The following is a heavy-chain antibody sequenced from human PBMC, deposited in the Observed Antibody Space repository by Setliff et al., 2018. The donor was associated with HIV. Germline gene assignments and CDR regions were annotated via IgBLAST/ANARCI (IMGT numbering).Heavy chain of an antibody. D-gene: IGHD1-1*01. V-gene: IGHV1-18*01. CDR2: ISAYTGNA. CDR1: GGIFSNYA. Sequence: ASVKVSCKASGGIFSNYAINWVRQAPGQGLEWVGWISAYTGNASYTQKLQGRITMTTDTYTGTAYMELTRLTSDDTAVYYCARAAGDWNTFDIWGQGTMVTVSS. J-gene: IGHJ3*02. CDR3: ARAAGDWNTFDI.